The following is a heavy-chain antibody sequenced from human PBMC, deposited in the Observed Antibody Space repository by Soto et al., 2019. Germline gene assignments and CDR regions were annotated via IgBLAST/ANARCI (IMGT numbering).Heavy chain of an antibody. CDR1: GGSFSGYY. D-gene: IGHD6-19*01. V-gene: IGHV4-34*01. CDR2: INHSGST. J-gene: IGHJ5*02. Sequence: SETLSLTCAVYGGSFSGYYWSWIRQPPGKGLEWIGEINHSGSTNYNPSLKSRVTISVDTSKNQFSLKLSSVTAADTAVYYCASHSSGTSWFDPWGQGTLVTVSS. CDR3: ASHSSGTSWFDP.